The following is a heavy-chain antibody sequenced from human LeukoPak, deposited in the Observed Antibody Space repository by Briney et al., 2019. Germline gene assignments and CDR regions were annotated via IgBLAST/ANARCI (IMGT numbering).Heavy chain of an antibody. V-gene: IGHV3-13*01. J-gene: IGHJ6*03. CDR3: AKFDGVQLWLPSYYYYMDV. CDR1: GFTFSSYD. D-gene: IGHD5-18*01. CDR2: IGTDGDT. Sequence: GGSLRLSCAASGFTFSSYDMHWVRQATGKGLEWVSAIGTDGDTFYPGSVKGRFTISRDNAENSLYLQMDSLTAEDTAVYYCAKFDGVQLWLPSYYYYMDVWGKGTTVTVSS.